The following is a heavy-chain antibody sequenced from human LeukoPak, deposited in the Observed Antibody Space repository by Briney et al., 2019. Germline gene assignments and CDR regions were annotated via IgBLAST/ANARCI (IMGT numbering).Heavy chain of an antibody. CDR2: INHSGNT. Sequence: GSLRLSCAASGFTFSRHWMGWVRQSPVKGLEWIGEINHSGNTNYNPSPRSRVSILVDTSKNQFSLRLSSVTAADTAVYYCARVRLELLEYYYYMGVWDKGATVTVSS. D-gene: IGHD1-7*01. J-gene: IGHJ6*03. CDR1: GFTFSRHW. CDR3: ARVRLELLEYYYYMGV. V-gene: IGHV4-34*01.